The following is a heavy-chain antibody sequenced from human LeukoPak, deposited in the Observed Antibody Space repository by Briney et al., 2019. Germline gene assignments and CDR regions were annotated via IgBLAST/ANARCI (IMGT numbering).Heavy chain of an antibody. V-gene: IGHV3-30-3*01. J-gene: IGHJ4*02. CDR1: GFTFSSYA. CDR2: ISYDGSNK. CDR3: ARDRQWELSSYFDY. D-gene: IGHD1-26*01. Sequence: QPGRSLRLSCAASGFTFSSYAMHWVRQAPGKGLEWVADISYDGSNKYYADSVKGRLTISRDNSKNTLYLQMNSLRAEDTAVYYCARDRQWELSSYFDYWGQGTLVTVSS.